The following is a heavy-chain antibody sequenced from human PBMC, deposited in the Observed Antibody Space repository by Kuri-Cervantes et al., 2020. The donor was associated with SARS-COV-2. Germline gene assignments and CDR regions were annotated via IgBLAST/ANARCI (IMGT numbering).Heavy chain of an antibody. Sequence: ASVKVSCKSSGLTFVNYAMHWVRQAPGQRLEWMGWINAGNGDTKISQKFQGRVTITRDIFADTAYMDLSSLRSEDTAVYYCAMYFYGSGNYHDTLYKWRQGTLVTVSS. V-gene: IGHV1-3*01. D-gene: IGHD3-10*01. J-gene: IGHJ4*02. CDR3: AMYFYGSGNYHDTLYK. CDR2: INAGNGDT. CDR1: GLTFVNYA.